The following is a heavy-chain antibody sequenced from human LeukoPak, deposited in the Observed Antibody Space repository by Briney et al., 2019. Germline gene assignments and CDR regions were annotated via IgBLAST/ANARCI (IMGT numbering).Heavy chain of an antibody. CDR1: GASFNGYF. CDR3: ARRTLRSPFDD. V-gene: IGHV4-59*08. CDR2: IYDNGNT. J-gene: IGHJ4*02. Sequence: SSETLSLTCTVSGASFNGYFWDWIRQSPGKGLEWIGYIYDNGNTNYNPSLKSRVTISLDTSKNQFSLRLSSVTAADTAIYYCARRTLRSPFDDWGQGTLVTVSS. D-gene: IGHD4-17*01.